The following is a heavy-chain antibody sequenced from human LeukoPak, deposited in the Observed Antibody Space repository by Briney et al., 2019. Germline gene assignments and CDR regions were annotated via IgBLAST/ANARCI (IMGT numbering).Heavy chain of an antibody. CDR1: GFTFSSYG. J-gene: IGHJ4*02. CDR2: ISYDGSNK. D-gene: IGHD3-22*01. CDR3: ARDPEFYYDRSGFADS. Sequence: GGSLRLSCAASGFTFSSYGMHWVRQAPGKGLEWVAVISYDGSNKYYADSVKGRFTISRDNSKNTLYLQMNSLRAEDTAGYYCARDPEFYYDRSGFADSWGQGTLVTVSS. V-gene: IGHV3-30*03.